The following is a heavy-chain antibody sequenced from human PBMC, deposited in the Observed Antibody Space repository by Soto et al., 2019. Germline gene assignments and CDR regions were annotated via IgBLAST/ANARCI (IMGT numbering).Heavy chain of an antibody. CDR3: ARHVGSYWYFDL. V-gene: IGHV3-66*04. CDR1: GFGVSSSY. J-gene: IGHJ2*01. D-gene: IGHD1-26*01. Sequence: EVQLVESGGGLVQPGGSLRLSCAASGFGVSSSYIGSIRQAPGKGLEWVSSIYTGVTTYYAESVRGRFTTSTDSSRDTLYLQMNSLRVDDTAMYYCARHVGSYWYFDLWGRVTLVTVSS. CDR2: IYTGVTT.